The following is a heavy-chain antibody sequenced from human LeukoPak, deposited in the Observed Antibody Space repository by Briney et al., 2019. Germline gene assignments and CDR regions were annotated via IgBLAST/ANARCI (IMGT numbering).Heavy chain of an antibody. V-gene: IGHV1-18*01. Sequence: GASVKVSCKASNYASTSYGISWVRQAPGQGLEWMAWINAYNGDTNYAQKFQGRVTLTTDTSTSTAYMELRSLRSDDTAVYYCARDGSGVWFDYWGQGTLVTVSS. CDR2: INAYNGDT. CDR3: ARDGSGVWFDY. D-gene: IGHD3-10*01. CDR1: NYASTSYG. J-gene: IGHJ4*02.